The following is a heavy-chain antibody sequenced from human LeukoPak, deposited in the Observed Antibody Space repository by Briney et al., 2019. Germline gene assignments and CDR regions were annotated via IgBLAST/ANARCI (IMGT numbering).Heavy chain of an antibody. V-gene: IGHV4-4*02. Sequence: SETLSLTCAVSGGSISSSNWWSWVRQPPEKGLEWIGETYHSGSTYSNPSLQSRVIISVDKSKNHFSLKLTSVTAADTAVYYCARTSAEYSNSWIDSWGQGTLVTVSS. D-gene: IGHD6-6*01. CDR2: TYHSGST. CDR1: GGSISSSNW. J-gene: IGHJ5*01. CDR3: ARTSAEYSNSWIDS.